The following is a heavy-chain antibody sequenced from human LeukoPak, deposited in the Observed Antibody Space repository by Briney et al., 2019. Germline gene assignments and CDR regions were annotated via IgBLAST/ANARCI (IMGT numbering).Heavy chain of an antibody. CDR2: IYHSGTT. CDR3: ARGAHLYDSSGYEAFDI. Sequence: PSETLSLTCTVSDGFISSYYWNWIRQHPGRGLEWIGYIYHSGTTYYNPSLKSRVTISVDRSKNQFSLKLSSVTAADTAVYYCARGAHLYDSSGYEAFDIWGQGTMVTVSS. CDR1: DGFISSYY. V-gene: IGHV4-59*12. J-gene: IGHJ3*02. D-gene: IGHD3-22*01.